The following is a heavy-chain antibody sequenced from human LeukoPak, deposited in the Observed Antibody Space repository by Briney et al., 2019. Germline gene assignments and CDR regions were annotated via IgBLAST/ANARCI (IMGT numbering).Heavy chain of an antibody. CDR1: GGSISSVAYY. Sequence: SETLSLTCTVSGGSISSVAYYWGWIRQPPGKGLEWIATIHNTGSTYYNPSLKSRITISIDASRNQISLELNSVTAADTAIYYCAKSHLGVPHGYWGQGTLVTVSS. J-gene: IGHJ4*02. CDR2: IHNTGST. D-gene: IGHD3-3*01. CDR3: AKSHLGVPHGY. V-gene: IGHV4-39*01.